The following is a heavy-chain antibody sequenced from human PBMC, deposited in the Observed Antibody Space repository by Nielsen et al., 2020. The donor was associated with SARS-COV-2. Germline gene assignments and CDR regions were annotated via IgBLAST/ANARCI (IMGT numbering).Heavy chain of an antibody. CDR3: AKDAYFDWFGWPFDP. CDR2: ISWNSGSI. J-gene: IGHJ5*02. V-gene: IGHV3-9*01. Sequence: GGSLRLSCAASGFTFDDYAMHWVRQAPGKGLEWVSGISWNSGSIGYADSVKGRFTISRDNAKNSLYLQMDSLRAEDTALYYCAKDAYFDWFGWPFDPWGQRTLVTVSS. CDR1: GFTFDDYA. D-gene: IGHD3-9*01.